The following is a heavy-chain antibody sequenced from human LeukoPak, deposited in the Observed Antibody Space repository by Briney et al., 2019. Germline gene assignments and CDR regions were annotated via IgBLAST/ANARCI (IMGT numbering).Heavy chain of an antibody. J-gene: IGHJ4*02. CDR1: GFTFDDYA. Sequence: PGGSLRLSCAASGFTFDDYAMHWVRQAPGKGLEWVSLISWDGGSTYYADSVKGRFTISRDNSKNSLYLQMNSLRAEDTALYYCAKPQIAVAGRGYYFDYWGQGTLVTVSS. D-gene: IGHD6-19*01. CDR3: AKPQIAVAGRGYYFDY. V-gene: IGHV3-43D*03. CDR2: ISWDGGST.